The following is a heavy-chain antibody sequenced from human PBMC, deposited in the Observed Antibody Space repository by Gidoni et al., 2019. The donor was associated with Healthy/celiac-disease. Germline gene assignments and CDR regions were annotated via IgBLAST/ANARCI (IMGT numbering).Heavy chain of an antibody. CDR1: GFSLSTSGMC. CDR3: ARSTTYYDFWSGPFDY. J-gene: IGHJ4*02. Sequence: QVTLRESGPALVKPTQTLTLTCTFSGFSLSTSGMCVSWIRQPPGKALEWLARIDWDDDKYYSTSLKTMLTISKDTSKNQVVLTMTNMDPVDTATYYCARSTTYYDFWSGPFDYWGQGTLVTVSS. CDR2: IDWDDDK. D-gene: IGHD3-3*01. V-gene: IGHV2-70*15.